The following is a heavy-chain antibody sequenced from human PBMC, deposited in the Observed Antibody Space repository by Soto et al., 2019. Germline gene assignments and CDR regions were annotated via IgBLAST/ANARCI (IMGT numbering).Heavy chain of an antibody. CDR1: AASITRYS. CDR3: ARAISIYGVVTYGMDV. D-gene: IGHD3-3*01. J-gene: IGHJ6*02. CDR2: ISYSGST. Sequence: QSRTCTVAAASITRYSWSWVRQPPRKGLEWIGYISYSGSTNYNPSLNSRVTISTHTSNNQFSLRLNSVTSEDTAVYYCARAISIYGVVTYGMDVWGQGTTVTVSS. V-gene: IGHV4-59*01.